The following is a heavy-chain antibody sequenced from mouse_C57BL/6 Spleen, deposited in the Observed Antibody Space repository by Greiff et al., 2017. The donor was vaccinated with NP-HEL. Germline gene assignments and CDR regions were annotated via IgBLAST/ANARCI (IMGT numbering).Heavy chain of an antibody. CDR2: INPNNGGT. V-gene: IGHV1-18*01. CDR3: AYGSSYDWYFDV. D-gene: IGHD1-1*01. Sequence: VQLQQSGPELAKPGASVKIPCKASGYTFTDYNMDWVKQSHGKSLEWIGDINPNNGGTIYNQKFKGKATLTVDKSSSTAYMELRSLTSEDTAVYYCAYGSSYDWYFDVWGTGTTVTVSS. CDR1: GYTFTDYN. J-gene: IGHJ1*03.